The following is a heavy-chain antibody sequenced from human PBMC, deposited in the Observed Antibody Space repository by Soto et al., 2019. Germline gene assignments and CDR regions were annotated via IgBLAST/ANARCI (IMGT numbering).Heavy chain of an antibody. J-gene: IGHJ5*02. CDR1: GDSISSYY. CDR3: ARGVATIGP. CDR2: IYYSGST. Sequence: SETLSRTCTGSGDSISSYYWSWIRQPPGKGLEWIGYIYYSGSTNYNPSLKSRVTISVDTPKNQFSLKLTSVTAADTAVYYCARGVATIGPWGQGTLVTVSS. D-gene: IGHD5-12*01. V-gene: IGHV4-59*01.